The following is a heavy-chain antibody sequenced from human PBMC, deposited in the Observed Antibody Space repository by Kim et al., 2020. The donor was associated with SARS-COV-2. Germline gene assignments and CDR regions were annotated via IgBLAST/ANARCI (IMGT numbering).Heavy chain of an antibody. J-gene: IGHJ5*02. V-gene: IGHV4-39*01. CDR3: VRHEFHRDYGSFNA. D-gene: IGHD3-10*01. CDR1: RGSISRSSYH. Sequence: SETLSLTCSVSRGSISRSSYHWGWIRQSPGKGLEWIGSIYYSGSTYYNTFLKSRVTVSLDMSKNQFSLRLTSMTDADTALYYCVRHEFHRDYGSFNAWGQGTLVTVSS. CDR2: IYYSGST.